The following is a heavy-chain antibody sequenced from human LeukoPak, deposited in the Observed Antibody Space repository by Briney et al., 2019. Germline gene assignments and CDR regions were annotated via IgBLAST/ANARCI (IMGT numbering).Heavy chain of an antibody. CDR2: ISGSGDAT. Sequence: PGGSLRLSCAASGFTFTRYALSWVRQAPGTGLEWVSVISGSGDATYYADSVKGRCTISRDKSKNTLYLQLNSLRAEDTAIYYCAKDRVSSHDKSGSYQPQLFYFDHWGQGTLVTVSS. D-gene: IGHD3-22*01. CDR1: GFTFTRYA. CDR3: AKDRVSSHDKSGSYQPQLFYFDH. V-gene: IGHV3-23*01. J-gene: IGHJ4*02.